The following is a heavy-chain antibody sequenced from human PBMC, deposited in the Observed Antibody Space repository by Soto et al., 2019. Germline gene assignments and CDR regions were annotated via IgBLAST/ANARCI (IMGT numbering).Heavy chain of an antibody. CDR3: AHRVLRTVFGLVTTTAIYFDF. D-gene: IGHD3-3*01. CDR2: IYWDDVK. Sequence: QITLNESGPTQVKPRQTLTLTCTFSGFSLTTSGVGVGWIRQSPGKAPEWLALIYWDDVKRYSPSLKSRLTITKDTSKNQVVLTMADLDPADTATYYCAHRVLRTVFGLVTTTAIYFDFWGQGTPVAVSS. J-gene: IGHJ4*02. CDR1: GFSLTTSGVG. V-gene: IGHV2-5*02.